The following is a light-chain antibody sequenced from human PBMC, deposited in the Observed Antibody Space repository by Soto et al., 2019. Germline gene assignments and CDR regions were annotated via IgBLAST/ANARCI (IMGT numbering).Light chain of an antibody. J-gene: IGLJ2*01. CDR1: SGDIGGYNY. V-gene: IGLV2-14*03. Sequence: QSVLTQPASVSGSPGQSITISCTGTSGDIGGYNYVSWYQQHPGKAPKLMIYGVSDRPSGVSNRFSGSKSGNTASLTISGLQAEDEADYYCGSYASSNTVLFGGGTRVTVL. CDR2: GVS. CDR3: GSYASSNTVL.